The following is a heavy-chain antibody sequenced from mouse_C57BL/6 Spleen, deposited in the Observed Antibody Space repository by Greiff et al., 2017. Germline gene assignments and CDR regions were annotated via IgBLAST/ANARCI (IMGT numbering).Heavy chain of an antibody. CDR3: ASSYSNYDYFDY. V-gene: IGHV1-64*01. J-gene: IGHJ2*01. Sequence: VQLQQPGAELVKPGASVKLSCKASGYTFTSYWMHWVKQRPGQGLEWIGMIHPNSGSTNYNEKFKSKATLTVDKSSSTAYMQLSSLTSEDSAVYYCASSYSNYDYFDYWGQGTTLTVSS. CDR1: GYTFTSYW. D-gene: IGHD2-5*01. CDR2: IHPNSGST.